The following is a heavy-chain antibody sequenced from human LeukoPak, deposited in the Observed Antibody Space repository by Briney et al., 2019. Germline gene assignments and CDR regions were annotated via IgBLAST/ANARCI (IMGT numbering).Heavy chain of an antibody. D-gene: IGHD3-22*01. J-gene: IGHJ6*02. CDR3: ARGTYYYDSSGYYAYYYYGMDV. CDR1: GFTVSSNY. V-gene: IGHV3-66*01. Sequence: GGSLRLSRAASGFTVSSNYMRWVRQAPGKGLEWVSVIYSGGSTYYADSVKGRFTISRDNSKNTLYLQMNSLRAEDTAVYYCARGTYYYDSSGYYAYYYYGMDVWGQGTTVTVSS. CDR2: IYSGGST.